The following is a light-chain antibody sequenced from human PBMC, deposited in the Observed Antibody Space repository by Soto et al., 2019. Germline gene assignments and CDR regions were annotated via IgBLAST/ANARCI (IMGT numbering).Light chain of an antibody. Sequence: QTVVTQPPSASGSPGQSVTISCTGTSSDVGGYNYVSWYQHHPGKVPKLMIYEVSKRPSGVPDRFSGSKSGNTASLTVSGLQAEDEADYYCSSYADSNNLVFGGGTQLTVL. CDR2: EVS. CDR3: SSYADSNNLV. V-gene: IGLV2-8*01. CDR1: SSDVGGYNY. J-gene: IGLJ2*01.